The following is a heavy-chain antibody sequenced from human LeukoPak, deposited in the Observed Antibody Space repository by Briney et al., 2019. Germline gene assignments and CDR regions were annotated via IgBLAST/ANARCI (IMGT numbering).Heavy chain of an antibody. V-gene: IGHV3-30*18. CDR3: AKTPWYSSSQGYFDY. Sequence: PGGSLRLSCAASGFTFSSYGMHWVRQAPGKGLEWVAVISYDGSNKYYADSVKGRFTISRDNSKNTLYLQMNSLRAEDTAVYYCAKTPWYSSSQGYFDYWGQGTLVTVSS. CDR2: ISYDGSNK. D-gene: IGHD6-6*01. CDR1: GFTFSSYG. J-gene: IGHJ4*02.